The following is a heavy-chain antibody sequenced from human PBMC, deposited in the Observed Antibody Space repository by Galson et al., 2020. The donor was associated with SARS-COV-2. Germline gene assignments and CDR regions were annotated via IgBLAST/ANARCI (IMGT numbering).Heavy chain of an antibody. V-gene: IGHV3-23*01. CDR3: EKGLGTGSGINFHCYYMDG. J-gene: IGHJ6*03. D-gene: IGHD1-1*01. Sequence: GESLKISCAASGFAFTFYGMNWVRQAPGKGLEWVSAISGSGDSTYYADSVKGRFTISRDNSKNTLYLQMNSLRAEDTGEYYCEKGLGTGSGINFHCYYMDGWGKGTTVNVAS. CDR1: GFAFTFYG. CDR2: ISGSGDST.